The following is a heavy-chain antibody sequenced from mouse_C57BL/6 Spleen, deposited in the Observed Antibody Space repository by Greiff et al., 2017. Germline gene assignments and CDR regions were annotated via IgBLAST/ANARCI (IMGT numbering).Heavy chain of an antibody. CDR2: ISSGGSYT. D-gene: IGHD4-1*01. J-gene: IGHJ2*01. CDR1: GFTFSSYG. Sequence: DVQLVESGGDLVKPGGSLKLSCAASGFTFSSYGMSWVRQTPDKRLEWVATISSGGSYTYYPDSVKGRVTISRANAKNTLYLQMSSLKSEDTAMYYCARHELTGTDYVDYWGQGTTLTVSS. V-gene: IGHV5-6*01. CDR3: ARHELTGTDYVDY.